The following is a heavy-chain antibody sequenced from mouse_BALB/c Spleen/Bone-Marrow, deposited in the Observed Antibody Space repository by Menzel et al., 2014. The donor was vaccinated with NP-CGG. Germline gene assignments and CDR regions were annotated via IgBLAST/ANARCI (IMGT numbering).Heavy chain of an antibody. V-gene: IGHV1-9*01. CDR3: ARNRNWYFDG. CDR2: IFPGSAST. CDR1: GYTFSRLW. J-gene: IGHJ1*01. Sequence: LVESGAELMKPGASVKISCKATGYTFSRLWIEWVKQRPGHGLEWIGEIFPGSASTNYTEKFKGQATITADPSSNTAFMQRRTLAPENAAVYYCARNRNWYFDGGGAGTTVTVSS. D-gene: IGHD2-14*01.